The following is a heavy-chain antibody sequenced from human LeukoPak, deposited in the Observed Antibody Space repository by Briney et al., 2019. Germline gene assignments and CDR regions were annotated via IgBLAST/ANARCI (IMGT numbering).Heavy chain of an antibody. V-gene: IGHV3-23*01. CDR3: AKGSRTGGYRDY. Sequence: GGSLRLSCAASGFTIGIYAMSWVRQAPGKGLEWVSAISGSGGSTYYADSVKGRFTISRDNSKNTLYLQMNSLRAQDTAVYYCAKGSRTGGYRDYWGQGTLVTVSS. CDR1: GFTIGIYA. D-gene: IGHD5-24*01. J-gene: IGHJ4*02. CDR2: ISGSGGST.